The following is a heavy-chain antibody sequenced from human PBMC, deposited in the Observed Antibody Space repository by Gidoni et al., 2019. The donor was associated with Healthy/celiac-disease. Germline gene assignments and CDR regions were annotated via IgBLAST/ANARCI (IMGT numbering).Heavy chain of an antibody. V-gene: IGHV4-4*02. CDR2: IYHSGST. CDR1: GGSISSSNW. Sequence: QVQLQESGPGLVKPSGTLSLTCAVSGGSISSSNWWSWVRQPPGKGLEWIGEIYHSGSTNYNPSLKSRVTISVDKSKNQFSLKLSSVTAADTAVYYCARAESSSWFTWGAYFDYWGQGTLVTVSS. D-gene: IGHD6-13*01. J-gene: IGHJ4*02. CDR3: ARAESSSWFTWGAYFDY.